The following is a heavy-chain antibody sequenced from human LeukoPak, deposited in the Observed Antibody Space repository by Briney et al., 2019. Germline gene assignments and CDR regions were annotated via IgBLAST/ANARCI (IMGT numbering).Heavy chain of an antibody. CDR2: IRDNARNN. V-gene: IGHV3-30*02. Sequence: SGGSLRLSCAASGFTFSSYGMHWVRRAPGKGLEWLAYIRDNARNNYYADSVKGRFTISRDNSKNTLYLQMDSLRSDDTAVYYCARAGPNYDFWSANYYYYMDVWGKGTTVTVSS. CDR3: ARAGPNYDFWSANYYYYMDV. CDR1: GFTFSSYG. J-gene: IGHJ6*03. D-gene: IGHD3-3*01.